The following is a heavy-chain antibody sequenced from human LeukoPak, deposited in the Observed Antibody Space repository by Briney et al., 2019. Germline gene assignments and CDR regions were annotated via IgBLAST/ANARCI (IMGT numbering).Heavy chain of an antibody. CDR2: ISGDGSGT. Sequence: GGSLRLSCTASGFTFDDYVMHWVRQAPGKGLEWVSLISGDGSGTYYADSVEGRFTISRDNSKNSLFLHMSGLRAEDTALYYCATQNPPGSGYYDTYNWFDPWGQGTLVTVAS. V-gene: IGHV3-43*02. CDR1: GFTFDDYV. J-gene: IGHJ5*02. D-gene: IGHD5-12*01. CDR3: ATQNPPGSGYYDTYNWFDP.